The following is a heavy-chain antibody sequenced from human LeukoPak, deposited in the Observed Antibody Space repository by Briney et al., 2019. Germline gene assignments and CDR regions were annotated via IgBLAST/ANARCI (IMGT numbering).Heavy chain of an antibody. Sequence: PGGSLRLSCAASGFTFSSYWMHWVRQAPGKGLVWVSRINTDGSSTSYADSVKGRFTISRDNAKNTLYLQMNSLRAEDTAVYYCARAYNWNDVGDYWGQGTLVTVSS. CDR2: INTDGSST. V-gene: IGHV3-74*01. D-gene: IGHD1-20*01. CDR3: ARAYNWNDVGDY. CDR1: GFTFSSYW. J-gene: IGHJ4*02.